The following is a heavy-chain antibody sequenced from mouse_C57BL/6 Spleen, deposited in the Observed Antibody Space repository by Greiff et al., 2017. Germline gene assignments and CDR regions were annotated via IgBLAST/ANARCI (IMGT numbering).Heavy chain of an antibody. V-gene: IGHV6-6*01. CDR1: GFTFSDAW. D-gene: IGHD1-1*01. J-gene: IGHJ2*01. Sequence: EVKVEESGGGLVQPGGSMKLSCAASGFTFSDAWMDWVRQSPEKGLEWVAEIRNKANNHATYYAESVKGRFTISRDDSKSGVYLQMNSLRAEDTGIYYCTLITTVPFDYWGQGTTLTVSS. CDR3: TLITTVPFDY. CDR2: IRNKANNHAT.